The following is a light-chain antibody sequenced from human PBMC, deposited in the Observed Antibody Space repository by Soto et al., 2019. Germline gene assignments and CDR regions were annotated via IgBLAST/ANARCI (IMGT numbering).Light chain of an antibody. CDR3: SSYTSSSTPVV. Sequence: QSALTQPASVSGSPGQSITISCTGTSSDVGGYKYVSWYQQHPGKAPKRMIYDVSNRPSGVSNRFSGSKSGNTASLTISGLQAEDEADYYCSSYTSSSTPVVFGGGTKLTVL. J-gene: IGLJ2*01. CDR2: DVS. CDR1: SSDVGGYKY. V-gene: IGLV2-14*01.